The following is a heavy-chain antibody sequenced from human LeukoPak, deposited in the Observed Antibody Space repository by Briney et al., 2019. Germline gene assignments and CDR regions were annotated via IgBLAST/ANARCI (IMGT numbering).Heavy chain of an antibody. D-gene: IGHD2-2*01. CDR1: GGSISSYY. CDR3: ARSLGYCSSTSCPNWFDP. J-gene: IGHJ5*02. CDR2: IYYSGST. V-gene: IGHV4-59*01. Sequence: ASETLSLTCTVSGGSISSYYWSWIRQPPGKRPEWIGYIYYSGSTNYNPSLKSQVTISVDTSKNQFSLKLSSVTAADTAVYYCARSLGYCSSTSCPNWFDPWGQGTLVTVSS.